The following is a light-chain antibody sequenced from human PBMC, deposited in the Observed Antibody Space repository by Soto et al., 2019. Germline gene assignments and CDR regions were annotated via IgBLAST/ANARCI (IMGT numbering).Light chain of an antibody. CDR1: QSVNSD. CDR3: QQYNNWPPYT. CDR2: GAS. V-gene: IGKV3-15*01. Sequence: EIVLTQSPATLSVSPGNRATLSCRASQSVNSDLAWYQQKPGQAPRLLLYGASNRATGTPTRFSGSGSGTEFTLTLSSLQSEDFAVYFCQQYNNWPPYTFGQGTKLEIK. J-gene: IGKJ2*01.